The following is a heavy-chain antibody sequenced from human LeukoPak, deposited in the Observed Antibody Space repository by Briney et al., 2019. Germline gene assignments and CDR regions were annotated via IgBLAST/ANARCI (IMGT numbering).Heavy chain of an antibody. D-gene: IGHD5-18*01. CDR2: IKQDGSEK. Sequence: QPGGSLRLSCAASGFTFSSYWMSWVRQAPGKGLEWVANIKQDGSEKYYVDSVKGRFTISRDNAKNSLYLQMNSRRAEDTAVYYCAREGDRIQLWLDYWGQGTLVTVSS. CDR3: AREGDRIQLWLDY. J-gene: IGHJ4*02. CDR1: GFTFSSYW. V-gene: IGHV3-7*01.